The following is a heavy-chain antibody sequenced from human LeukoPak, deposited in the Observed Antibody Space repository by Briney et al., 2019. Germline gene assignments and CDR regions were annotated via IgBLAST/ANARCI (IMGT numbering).Heavy chain of an antibody. V-gene: IGHV3-30*04. CDR2: ISYDGSNK. D-gene: IGHD6-19*01. CDR3: ARGVREWLLRD. J-gene: IGHJ4*02. Sequence: GGSLRLSCAASGFTFSSYAMHWVRQAPGKGLEWVAVISYDGSNKYYADSVKGRFTISRDNSKNTLYPQMNSLRAEDTAVYYCARGVREWLLRDWGQGTLVTVSS. CDR1: GFTFSSYA.